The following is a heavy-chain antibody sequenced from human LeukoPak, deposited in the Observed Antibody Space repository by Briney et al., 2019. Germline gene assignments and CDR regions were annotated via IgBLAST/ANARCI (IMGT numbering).Heavy chain of an antibody. J-gene: IGHJ4*02. CDR3: AHRGPADYDYGGY. V-gene: IGHV4-34*01. CDR1: GGSFSGYY. Sequence: PSETLTLTCAVYGGSFSGYYWSWIRQPPGKGLEWIGEINHSGSTNYNPSLKSRVTISVDTSKNQFSLKLSSVTAADTAVYYCAHRGPADYDYGGYWGKVSLVTVSS. CDR2: INHSGST. D-gene: IGHD4-17*01.